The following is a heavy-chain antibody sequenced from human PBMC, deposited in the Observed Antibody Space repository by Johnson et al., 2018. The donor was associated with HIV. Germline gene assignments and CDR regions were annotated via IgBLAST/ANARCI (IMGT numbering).Heavy chain of an antibody. CDR1: GFTFSDYY. V-gene: IGHV3-66*01. D-gene: IGHD5-18*01. CDR3: AGGVTGYSYGT. J-gene: IGHJ3*01. Sequence: VQLVESGGGLVNPGGSLRLSCAASGFTFSDYYMSWIRQTPGKGLEWVSAIGTAGDTYYPGSVKGRFTISRDNSKNTLYLQMNSLRVEDTAVYYCAGGVTGYSYGTWGQGTMVTVSS. CDR2: IGTAGDT.